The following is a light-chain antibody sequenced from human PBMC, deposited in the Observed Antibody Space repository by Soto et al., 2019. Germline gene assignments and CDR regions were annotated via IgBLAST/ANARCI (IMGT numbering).Light chain of an antibody. CDR1: QSVSSY. V-gene: IGKV3-15*01. Sequence: EIVMTQSPATLSVSPGERATLSCRASQSVSSYLAWYQQKPGQAPRLLIYGASTRATGIPARFSGSGSGTEFTLTISSLQSEDFAVYYCQQYNNWPPVTFGPGTKVDIK. CDR2: GAS. J-gene: IGKJ3*01. CDR3: QQYNNWPPVT.